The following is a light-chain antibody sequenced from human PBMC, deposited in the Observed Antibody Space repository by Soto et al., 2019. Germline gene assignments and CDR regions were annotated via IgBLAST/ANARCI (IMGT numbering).Light chain of an antibody. Sequence: EIVLTQSPGALSLSPGERATLSCRASQTVSDTYLAWYQQKPGQAPRLLIYGASTRATGIPDRFSGSGSGTDFTLTISRLEPEDVAVYYCQQYGGSPRVSFGGGTKVEIK. CDR1: QTVSDTY. V-gene: IGKV3-20*01. J-gene: IGKJ4*01. CDR2: GAS. CDR3: QQYGGSPRVS.